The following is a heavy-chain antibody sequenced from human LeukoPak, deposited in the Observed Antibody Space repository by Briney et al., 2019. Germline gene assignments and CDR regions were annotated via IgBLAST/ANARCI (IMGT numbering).Heavy chain of an antibody. D-gene: IGHD2-2*02. CDR2: ISAYNGNT. CDR1: GYSFSSNG. CDR3: ARLWGYCSSTSCYKRGNWFDP. J-gene: IGHJ5*02. V-gene: IGHV1-18*01. Sequence: ASVKVSCKASGYSFSSNGISWVRQALGQGLEWMGWISAYNGNTNYAQKLQGRVTMTTDTSTSTAYMELRSLRSDDTAVYYCARLWGYCSSTSCYKRGNWFDPWGQGTLVTVSS.